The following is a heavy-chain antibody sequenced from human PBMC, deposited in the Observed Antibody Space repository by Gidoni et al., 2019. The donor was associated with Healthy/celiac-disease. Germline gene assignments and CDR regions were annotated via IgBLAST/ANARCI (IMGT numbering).Heavy chain of an antibody. V-gene: IGHV3-13*01. CDR1: GFTFSSYD. CDR3: ARGYSNYGEDGMDV. Sequence: EVQLVESGGGLVQPGGSLRLSCSASGFTFSSYDMHWVRQATGKGLEWVSAIGTAGDTYYPGSVKGRFTISRENAKNSLYLQMNSLRAGDTAVYYCARGYSNYGEDGMDVWGQGTTVTVSS. D-gene: IGHD4-4*01. J-gene: IGHJ6*02. CDR2: IGTAGDT.